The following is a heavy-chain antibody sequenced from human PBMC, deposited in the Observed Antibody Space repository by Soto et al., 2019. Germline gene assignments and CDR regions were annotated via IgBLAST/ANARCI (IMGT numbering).Heavy chain of an antibody. Sequence: QVQLVQSGAEVKKPGSSVKVSCKASGGTFTSYTINWVRQAPGQGLEWMGRIIPILDTANYAQKFQGRVTVTADKSTGPAFMELTSLRSEDTAVYYCARGVTDASRRDHWCQGTLVTVYS. V-gene: IGHV1-69*08. J-gene: IGHJ4*02. CDR2: IIPILDTA. CDR1: GGTFTSYT. D-gene: IGHD2-21*02. CDR3: ARGVTDASRRDH.